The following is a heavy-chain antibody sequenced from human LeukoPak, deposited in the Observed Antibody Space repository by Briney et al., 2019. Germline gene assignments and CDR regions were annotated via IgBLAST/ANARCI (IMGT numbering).Heavy chain of an antibody. CDR1: GFTFSSYG. Sequence: GGSLTLSCAASGFTFSSYGMHWVRQAPGKGLERGAVISYDESNKYYADSVKGRFTSTRVNAPNSLYLQMNSVRVEDTAIYYCARDPYNGAYSEGYYYYYMDVWGKGTTVTVSS. V-gene: IGHV3-30*03. D-gene: IGHD2-8*01. J-gene: IGHJ6*03. CDR3: ARDPYNGAYSEGYYYYYMDV. CDR2: ISYDESNK.